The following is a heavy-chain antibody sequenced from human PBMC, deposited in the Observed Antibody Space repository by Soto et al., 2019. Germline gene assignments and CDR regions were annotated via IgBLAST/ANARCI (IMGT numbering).Heavy chain of an antibody. Sequence: SETLSLTCTVSGGPIAPFYWTWIRQSPGKGLESIGYVYYNGSTNYNPALKGRVTISLDTSKSQFSLRLSSVTAADTAVYYCARTRGRGQWRDFYFDFWGQGSLVTVS. V-gene: IGHV4-59*12. CDR1: GGPIAPFY. CDR3: ARTRGRGQWRDFYFDF. CDR2: VYYNGST. D-gene: IGHD6-19*01. J-gene: IGHJ4*02.